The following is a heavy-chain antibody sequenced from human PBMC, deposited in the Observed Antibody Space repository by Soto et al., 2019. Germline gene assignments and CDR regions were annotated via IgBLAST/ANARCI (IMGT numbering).Heavy chain of an antibody. CDR1: GGSISSSSYY. CDR2: IYYSGST. J-gene: IGHJ4*02. CDR3: ARRMSWYRLNSFDY. D-gene: IGHD6-13*01. V-gene: IGHV4-39*01. Sequence: PSETLSVTCTVSGGSISSSSYYWGWIRQPPGKGLEWIGSIYYSGSTYYNPSFKSRVTISVDTSKNQFSLKLSSVTAADTAVYYCARRMSWYRLNSFDYWGQGTLVTVST.